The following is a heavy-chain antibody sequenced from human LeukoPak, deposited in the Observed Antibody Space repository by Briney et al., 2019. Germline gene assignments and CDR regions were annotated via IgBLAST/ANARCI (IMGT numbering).Heavy chain of an antibody. Sequence: GGSLRLSCAASGFTFSSYSMNWVRQAPGKGLEWVSYISSSSSTIYYADSVKGRFTISRDNAKNSLYLQMNSLRAEDTAVYYCATYSILNAREFRYWGQGTLVTVTS. V-gene: IGHV3-48*04. J-gene: IGHJ1*01. D-gene: IGHD4-11*01. CDR3: ATYSILNAREFRY. CDR1: GFTFSSYS. CDR2: ISSSSSTI.